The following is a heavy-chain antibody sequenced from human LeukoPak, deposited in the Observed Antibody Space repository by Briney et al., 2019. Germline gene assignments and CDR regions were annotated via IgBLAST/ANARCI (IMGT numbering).Heavy chain of an antibody. CDR2: IYYSGST. Sequence: SETLSLTCTVSGGSISSGSYYWSWIRQPAGKGLEWIGYIYYSGSTNYNPSLKSRVTISVDTSKNQFSLKLSSVTAADTAVYYCARHSGSYVHIWGQGIMVTVSS. V-gene: IGHV4-61*10. CDR1: GGSISSGSYY. D-gene: IGHD1-26*01. CDR3: ARHSGSYVHI. J-gene: IGHJ3*02.